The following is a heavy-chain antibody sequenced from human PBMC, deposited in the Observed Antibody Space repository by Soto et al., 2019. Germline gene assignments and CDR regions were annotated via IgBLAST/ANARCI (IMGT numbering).Heavy chain of an antibody. J-gene: IGHJ4*02. CDR2: IIPIFGTA. V-gene: IGHV1-69*12. CDR1: GGTFSSYA. Sequence: QVQLVQSGAEVKKPGSSVKVSCKASGGTFSSYAISRVRQAPGQGLEWMGGIIPIFGTANYAQKFQGRVTITADESTITAYMERSSLGSEDTAVYYCARGYQWLHDSDIDYWGRGTLVAVSS. D-gene: IGHD6-19*01. CDR3: ARGYQWLHDSDIDY.